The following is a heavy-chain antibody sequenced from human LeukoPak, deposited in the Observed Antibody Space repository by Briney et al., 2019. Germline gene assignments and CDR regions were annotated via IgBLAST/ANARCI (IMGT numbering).Heavy chain of an antibody. CDR3: ARGFSANYYDY. V-gene: IGHV1-18*01. J-gene: IGHJ4*02. D-gene: IGHD1-26*01. Sequence: GASVKVSCKTSGYTFTSYAISWVRQTPGQGLEWMGWISGHNGHTYSAQKFQGRLTLTTDTYTSTADMDLRGLTSDDTAVFYCARGFSANYYDYWGQGTLVTVSS. CDR2: ISGHNGHT. CDR1: GYTFTSYA.